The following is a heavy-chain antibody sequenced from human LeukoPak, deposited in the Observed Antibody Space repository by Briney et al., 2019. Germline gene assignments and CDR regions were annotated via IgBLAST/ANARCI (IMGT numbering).Heavy chain of an antibody. CDR1: GGTFSTYP. V-gene: IGHV1-69*05. CDR2: RIAVFPAP. CDR3: AGSDA. J-gene: IGHJ5*02. Sequence: SVKVSCKASGGTFSTYPINWVRQAPGQGLEWMEGRIAVFPAPNYAQKFQGRITVTTDESTATAYMELSSLRSDDTAVYYCAGSDAWGQGTLVTVSS.